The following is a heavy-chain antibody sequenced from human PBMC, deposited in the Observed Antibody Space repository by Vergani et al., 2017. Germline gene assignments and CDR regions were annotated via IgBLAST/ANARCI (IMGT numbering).Heavy chain of an antibody. CDR1: GGSTSSSSYY. D-gene: IGHD6-19*01. J-gene: IGHJ3*02. CDR2: IYYSGST. V-gene: IGHV4-39*02. Sequence: QLQLQESGPGLVKPSETLSLTCTVSGGSTSSSSYYWGWIRQPPGKGLEWIGSIYYSGSTYYNPSLKSRVTISVDTSKNQFSLKLSSVTAADTAVYYCARETRNSGESVAGTRDAFDIWGQGTMVTVSS. CDR3: ARETRNSGESVAGTRDAFDI.